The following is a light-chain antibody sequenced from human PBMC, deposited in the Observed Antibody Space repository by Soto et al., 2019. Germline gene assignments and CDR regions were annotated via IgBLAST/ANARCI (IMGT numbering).Light chain of an antibody. J-gene: IGLJ1*01. CDR3: SSYAGRNNYV. V-gene: IGLV2-8*01. CDR2: EVS. CDR1: SSDVGGYNY. Sequence: QSVLTQPPSASGSPGQSVAISCTGTSSDVGGYNYVSWYQQHPGKAPQIIIHEVSKRPSGVPDRFSGSKSGNTASLTVSGLQADDEADYFCSSYAGRNNYVFGTGTKLTVL.